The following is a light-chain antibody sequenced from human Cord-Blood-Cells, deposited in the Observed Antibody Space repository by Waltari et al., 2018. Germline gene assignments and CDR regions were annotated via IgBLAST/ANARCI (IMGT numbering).Light chain of an antibody. CDR2: SNT. V-gene: IGLV1-44*01. J-gene: IGLJ1*01. Sequence: QSVLTQPPSESGTPGQRVTLSCSGRSHTIGSNTVNWHQQLPGTAPKLLIYSNTQRPSGVPVRFSGSKSGTSASLAISGLQSEDEADYYCAAWDDSLNGHYVFGTGTKVTVL. CDR3: AAWDDSLNGHYV. CDR1: SHTIGSNT.